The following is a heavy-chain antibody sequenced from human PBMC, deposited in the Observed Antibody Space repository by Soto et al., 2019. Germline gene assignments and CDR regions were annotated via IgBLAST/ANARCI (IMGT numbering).Heavy chain of an antibody. V-gene: IGHV4-59*01. CDR3: PAYDSAGYFDY. D-gene: IGHD3-22*01. J-gene: IGHJ4*02. CDR2: VYFSGIT. Sequence: SETLSLTCTGCGGSITNFHWSWIRQPPWKGLEWIGYVYFSGITKYSPYFKSRVNMSIDTSKNEFAVRLISVTYADSAAYFCPAYDSAGYFDYSGRGALVAVYS. CDR1: GGSITNFH.